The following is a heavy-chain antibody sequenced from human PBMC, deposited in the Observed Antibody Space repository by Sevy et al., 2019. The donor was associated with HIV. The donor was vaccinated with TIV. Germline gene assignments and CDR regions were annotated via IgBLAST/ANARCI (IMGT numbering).Heavy chain of an antibody. J-gene: IGHJ3*02. CDR2: IKSKTDGGPT. CDR1: GFTFSNAW. D-gene: IGHD3-9*01. V-gene: IGHV3-15*01. Sequence: GGSLRLSCAASGFTFSNAWMSWVRQAPGKGLEWVGRIKSKTDGGPTDYAEPVKGKFTISRDDSKNTLDLQMNSLKTEETAVYYYTTTPFDLGYFDGLLPDDAFDIWGQGTMVTVSS. CDR3: TTTPFDLGYFDGLLPDDAFDI.